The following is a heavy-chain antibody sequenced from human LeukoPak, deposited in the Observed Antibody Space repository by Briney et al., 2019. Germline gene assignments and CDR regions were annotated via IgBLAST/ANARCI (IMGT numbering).Heavy chain of an antibody. CDR3: ARGPPPDFDY. CDR2: ISQSETS. J-gene: IGHJ4*02. Sequence: SQTLSLTCTVSGGSISSGGHYWSWIRQPPGKGLDWIGYISQSETSFYNPSLKSRVTISVDTSKNQFSLKLSSVTAADTAVYYCARGPPPDFDYWGRGTLVTVSS. CDR1: GGSISSGGHY. V-gene: IGHV4-30-2*01.